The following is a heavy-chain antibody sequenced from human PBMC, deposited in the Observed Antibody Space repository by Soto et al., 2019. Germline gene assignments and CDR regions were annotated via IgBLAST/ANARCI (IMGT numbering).Heavy chain of an antibody. CDR3: TGEVASGY. Sequence: QVHLVESGGGVVQPGRSLRLSCAVSGFTVSTYGMHWVRQAPGKGLEWVAVISRDGGTKFYADSVKGRFTISRDNSRNTLFLEMTSLRGDDMAVYYCTGEVASGYWGQGTLVTVSS. CDR1: GFTVSTYG. J-gene: IGHJ4*02. V-gene: IGHV3-30*03. D-gene: IGHD2-8*02. CDR2: ISRDGGTK.